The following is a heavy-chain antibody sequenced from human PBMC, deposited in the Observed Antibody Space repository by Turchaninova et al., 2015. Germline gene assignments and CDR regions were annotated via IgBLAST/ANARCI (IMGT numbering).Heavy chain of an antibody. V-gene: IGHV4-39*07. CDR2: IDYSGST. CDR1: GGSISSSRYY. CDR3: ARDRGPYYMDV. Sequence: QLQLQESGPGLVKPSETLSLTCTVSGGSISSSRYYWGWMRQPPGKGLGWIGFIDYSGSTYYNPSLQSRVTITVDPSKNQFSLKLSSVTAADTAVYYCARDRGPYYMDVWGKGTTVTVSS. J-gene: IGHJ6*03.